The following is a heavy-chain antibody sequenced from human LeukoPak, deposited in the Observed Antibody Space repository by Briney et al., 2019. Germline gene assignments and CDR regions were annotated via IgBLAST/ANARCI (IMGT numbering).Heavy chain of an antibody. Sequence: ASVKVSCKASGYTFTSYSMNWVRQAPGRVLEWMGWINTNIGTPTYAQGFTGRFVFSLDTSVSTAYLQISSLKADDTAVYYCARDGSGLKRNDHWGQGTMVTVSS. V-gene: IGHV7-4-1*02. CDR1: GYTFTSYS. J-gene: IGHJ4*02. D-gene: IGHD3-10*01. CDR3: ARDGSGLKRNDH. CDR2: INTNIGTP.